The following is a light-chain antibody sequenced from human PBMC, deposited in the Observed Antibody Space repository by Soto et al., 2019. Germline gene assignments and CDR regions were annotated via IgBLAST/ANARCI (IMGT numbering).Light chain of an antibody. CDR2: ASS. J-gene: IGKJ5*01. CDR1: RSVGSNY. Sequence: IVLTQSRGTLSLSPGERATLSVRASRSVGSNYLAWYHHRPGQAPRLLIYASSTRATGIQDTFSSSASGTAFTLAISRLEPEDLGVYFCQHYGTSITFGPGTRLE. CDR3: QHYGTSIT. V-gene: IGKV3-20*01.